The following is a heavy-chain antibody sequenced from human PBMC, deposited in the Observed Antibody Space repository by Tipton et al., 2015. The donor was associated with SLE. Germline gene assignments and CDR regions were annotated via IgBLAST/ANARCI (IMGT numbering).Heavy chain of an antibody. CDR2: IYYRGST. J-gene: IGHJ3*02. Sequence: TLSLTCTVSGGSISSSSYYWGWIRQPPGKGLEWIGSIYYRGSTYYNPSPKSRVTISVDTSKNQFSLKLSSVTAADTAVYYCASQNSIRGDAFDIWGQGTMVTVSS. V-gene: IGHV4-39*07. CDR1: GGSISSSSYY. D-gene: IGHD2-21*01. CDR3: ASQNSIRGDAFDI.